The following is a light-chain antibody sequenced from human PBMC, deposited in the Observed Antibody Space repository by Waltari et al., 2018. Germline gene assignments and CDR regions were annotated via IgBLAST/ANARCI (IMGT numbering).Light chain of an antibody. Sequence: AIRMTQSPASLSASTGDRVTISCRASQGVSTDLAWYQQKPGKAPSLLIYASSTLESGVPSKFSGSGSGTDFTLTISCLQSEDFATYYCQQYHTYPWTFGQGTKVEI. CDR1: QGVSTD. CDR3: QQYHTYPWT. J-gene: IGKJ1*01. CDR2: ASS. V-gene: IGKV1-8*01.